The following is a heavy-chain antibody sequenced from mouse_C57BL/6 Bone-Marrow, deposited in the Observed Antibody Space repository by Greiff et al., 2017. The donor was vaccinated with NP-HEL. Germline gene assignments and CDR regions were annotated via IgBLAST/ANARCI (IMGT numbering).Heavy chain of an antibody. CDR3: ARRTTVVADWYFDV. CDR1: GYSFTGYF. J-gene: IGHJ1*03. D-gene: IGHD1-1*01. Sequence: VQLQQSGPELVKPGDSVKISCKASGYSFTGYFMNWVMQSHGKSLEWIGRINPYNGATFYNQKFKGKATLTVDKSSSTAHMELRSLTAEDSAVYYCARRTTVVADWYFDVWGTGTTVTVSS. V-gene: IGHV1-20*01. CDR2: INPYNGAT.